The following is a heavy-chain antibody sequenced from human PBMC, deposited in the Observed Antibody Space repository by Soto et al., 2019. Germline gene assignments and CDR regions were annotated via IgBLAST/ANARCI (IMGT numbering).Heavy chain of an antibody. J-gene: IGHJ6*02. CDR2: VRNIAYGDTT. Sequence: GSXRVSCAASGGSCFDYAIIWVRLAPGKGLELVGIVRNIAYGDTTEYAASVRGRFTISRDNYKSIAYLQMNSLTSEDTAVYYCDRYTHTSRYSPHGIEVWGPGTTVTVSS. CDR1: GGSCFDYA. CDR3: DRYTHTSRYSPHGIEV. V-gene: IGHV3-49*04. D-gene: IGHD6-13*01.